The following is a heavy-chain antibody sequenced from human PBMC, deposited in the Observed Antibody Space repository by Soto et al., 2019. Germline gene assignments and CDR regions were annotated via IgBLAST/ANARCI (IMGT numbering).Heavy chain of an antibody. CDR1: GFSLSTSGVG. V-gene: IGHV2-5*02. Sequence: QITLKESGPTLVKPTQTLTLTCTFSGFSLSTSGVGVGWIRQPPGKALEWLALIYWDDDKRYSPSLKSRLTINQXXSXNRXVLTMTNMDPVDTATYYCAHALRFLEWSYYYGMDVWGQGTTVTVSS. J-gene: IGHJ6*02. CDR3: AHALRFLEWSYYYGMDV. D-gene: IGHD3-3*01. CDR2: IYWDDDK.